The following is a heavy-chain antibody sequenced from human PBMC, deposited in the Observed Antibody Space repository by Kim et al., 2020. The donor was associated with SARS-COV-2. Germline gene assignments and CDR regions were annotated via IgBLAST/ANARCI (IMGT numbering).Heavy chain of an antibody. V-gene: IGHV5-10-1*01. Sequence: GESLKISCKGSGYSFTSYWISWVRQMPGKGLEWMGRIDPSDSYTNYSPSFQGHVTISADKSISTAYLQWSSLKASDTAMYYCARLVRPDFWSGYYTGLGSGVGWFDPWGQGTLVTVSS. D-gene: IGHD3-3*01. CDR3: ARLVRPDFWSGYYTGLGSGVGWFDP. CDR2: IDPSDSYT. CDR1: GYSFTSYW. J-gene: IGHJ5*02.